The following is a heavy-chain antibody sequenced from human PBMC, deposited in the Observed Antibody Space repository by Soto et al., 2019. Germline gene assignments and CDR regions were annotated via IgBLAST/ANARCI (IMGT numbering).Heavy chain of an antibody. J-gene: IGHJ4*02. CDR2: ISWNSGSI. Sequence: GGSLRLSCAASGFTFDDYAMHWVRQAPGKGLEWVSGISWNSGSIGYADSVKGRFTISRDNAKNSLYLQMNSLRAEDTALYYCAKDGGHNWNYFDYWGQGTLVTVSS. V-gene: IGHV3-9*01. D-gene: IGHD1-20*01. CDR1: GFTFDDYA. CDR3: AKDGGHNWNYFDY.